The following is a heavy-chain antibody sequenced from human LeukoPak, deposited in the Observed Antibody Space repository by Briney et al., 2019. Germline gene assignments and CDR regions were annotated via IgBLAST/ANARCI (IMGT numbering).Heavy chain of an antibody. CDR1: GGSISSYY. Sequence: SETLSLTCTVSGGSISSYYWSWIRQPPGKGLEWIGYIYYSGSTNYNSSLKSRVTISVDTSKNQFSLKLSSVTAADTAVYHCARKEWVPYYFDYWGQGALVTVSS. CDR2: IYYSGST. V-gene: IGHV4-59*01. D-gene: IGHD3-3*01. CDR3: ARKEWVPYYFDY. J-gene: IGHJ4*02.